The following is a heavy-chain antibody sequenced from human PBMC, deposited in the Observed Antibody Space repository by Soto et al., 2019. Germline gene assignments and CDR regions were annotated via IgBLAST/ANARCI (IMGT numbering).Heavy chain of an antibody. Sequence: PGGSLRLSCAASGFTFSSYGMHWVRQAPEKGLEWVEVIWYDGSNKYYADTVKGRFTISRDNSKNTLYLQMNRLRAEDTAVYYCARAREVGGNSPYYYYYGMDVWGQGTTVTGLL. CDR3: ARAREVGGNSPYYYYYGMDV. J-gene: IGHJ6*02. V-gene: IGHV3-33*01. D-gene: IGHD2-21*02. CDR1: GFTFSSYG. CDR2: IWYDGSNK.